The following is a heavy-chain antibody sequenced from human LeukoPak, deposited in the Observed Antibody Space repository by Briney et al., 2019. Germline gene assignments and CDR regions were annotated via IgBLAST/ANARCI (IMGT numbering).Heavy chain of an antibody. CDR3: ALTGTMIPIEY. Sequence: GGSLRLSCAASGFTFSNYGMHWVRQAPGKGLEWVSAISGSGGSTYYADSVKGRFTISRDNSKNTLYLQMNSLRAEDTAVYYCALTGTMIPIEYWGQGTLVTVSS. D-gene: IGHD3-22*01. CDR2: ISGSGGST. J-gene: IGHJ4*02. V-gene: IGHV3-23*01. CDR1: GFTFSNYG.